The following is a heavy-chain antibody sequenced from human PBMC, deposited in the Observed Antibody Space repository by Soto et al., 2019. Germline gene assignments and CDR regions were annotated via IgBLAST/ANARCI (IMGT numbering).Heavy chain of an antibody. CDR2: TYYRSKWYN. CDR3: ARAGYIAAAGTWWFDP. J-gene: IGHJ5*02. D-gene: IGHD6-13*01. V-gene: IGHV6-1*01. Sequence: SRTLSLTCVISGDSVSSNSAAWNWIRQSPSRGLEWLGRTYYRSKWYNDYAVSVKSRITINPDTSKNQFSLQLNSVTPEDTAVYYCARAGYIAAAGTWWFDPWGQGTLVTVSS. CDR1: GDSVSSNSAA.